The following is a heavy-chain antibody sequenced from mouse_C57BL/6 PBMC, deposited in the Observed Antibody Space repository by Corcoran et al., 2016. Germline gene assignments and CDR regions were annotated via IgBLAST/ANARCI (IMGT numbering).Heavy chain of an antibody. V-gene: IGHV9-3*01. D-gene: IGHD2-4*01. CDR3: ARSLRLRGYFDV. J-gene: IGHJ1*03. CDR1: GYTFPTYG. Sequence: QIQLVQSGPELKKPGEPVKISCTASGYTFPTYGMSWVKQAPGKGLKWMGWINTYSGVPTYADDFKGRFAFSLETSASTAYLQINNLKNEDTATYFCARSLRLRGYFDVWGTGTTVTVSS. CDR2: INTYSGVP.